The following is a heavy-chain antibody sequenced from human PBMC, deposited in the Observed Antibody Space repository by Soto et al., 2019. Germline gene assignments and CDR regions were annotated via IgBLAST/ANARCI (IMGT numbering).Heavy chain of an antibody. CDR3: ATSLAVAAGWFDP. Sequence: QAQLVESGGGVVQPGTSLRLSCAASGFTFNTYGMHWVRQAPGKGLEWVAFISYDGSNEYYADSVKGRFTISRDNSKNTVFLQMHSLRGEDTAVYYCATSLAVAAGWFDPWGQGALVTVSS. CDR1: GFTFNTYG. D-gene: IGHD6-19*01. J-gene: IGHJ5*02. CDR2: ISYDGSNE. V-gene: IGHV3-30*03.